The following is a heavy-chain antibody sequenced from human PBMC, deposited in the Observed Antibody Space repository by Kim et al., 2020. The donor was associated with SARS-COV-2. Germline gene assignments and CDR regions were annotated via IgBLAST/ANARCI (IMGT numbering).Heavy chain of an antibody. Sequence: YNPALKSRVTISVDTSKNQFSLKLSSVTAADTAVYYCARDRRRESDAFDIWGQGTMVTVSS. CDR3: ARDRRRESDAFDI. J-gene: IGHJ3*02. V-gene: IGHV4-59*01.